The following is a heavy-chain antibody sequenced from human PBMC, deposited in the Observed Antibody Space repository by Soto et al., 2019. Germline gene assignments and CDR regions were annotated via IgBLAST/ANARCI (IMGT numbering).Heavy chain of an antibody. J-gene: IGHJ4*02. D-gene: IGHD1-1*01. CDR2: VYYSGST. Sequence: PSETLSLTCTVSGASISSYYWSWIRQPPGKGLEWIGYVYYSGSTNYNPFLKSRVTISVDTSKNQFSLKLSSVTAADTAMYYCARDTTPSLWGQGTLVTVSS. CDR3: ARDTTPSL. V-gene: IGHV4-59*01. CDR1: GASISSYY.